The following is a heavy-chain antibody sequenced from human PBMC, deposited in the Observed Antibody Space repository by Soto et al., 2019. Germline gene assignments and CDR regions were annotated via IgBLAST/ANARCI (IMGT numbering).Heavy chain of an antibody. CDR1: GFTFSNYG. CDR3: ARMGLVVPAASYYYNGMDV. J-gene: IGHJ6*02. D-gene: IGHD2-2*01. CDR2: ISGRGSST. Sequence: EVQLLESGGGLVQPGGSLRLSCAASGFTFSNYGMSWVRQAPGKGLEWVSVISGRGSSTYYADSVKGRFTISRDNSKNTLYLQLNSLRAEDTAVYYCARMGLVVPAASYYYNGMDVWGQGTTVTVSS. V-gene: IGHV3-23*01.